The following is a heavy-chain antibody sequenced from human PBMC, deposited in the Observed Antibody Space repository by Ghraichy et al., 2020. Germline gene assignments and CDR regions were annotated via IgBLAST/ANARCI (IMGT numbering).Heavy chain of an antibody. D-gene: IGHD3-22*01. J-gene: IGHJ4*02. Sequence: VARVKSKIHGETTEYASPVKGRFRISRDDSKNTLYLQINDLKTEDTAVYYCATDFDNNGYNFWAQGT. CDR2: VKSKIHGETT. CDR3: ATDFDNNGYNF. V-gene: IGHV3-15*07.